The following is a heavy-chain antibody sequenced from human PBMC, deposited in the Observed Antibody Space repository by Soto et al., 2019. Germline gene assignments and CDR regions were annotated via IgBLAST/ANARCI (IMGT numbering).Heavy chain of an antibody. J-gene: IGHJ4*02. V-gene: IGHV3-30-3*01. Sequence: QVQLVESGGGVVQPGRSLRLSCAASGFTFSSYAMHWVRQAPGKGLEWVAVISYDGSNKYYADSVKGRFTISRDNSKNTLYLQMNSLRAEDTAVYYCARDGEDTAMGDWGQGTLVTVSS. D-gene: IGHD5-18*01. CDR2: ISYDGSNK. CDR1: GFTFSSYA. CDR3: ARDGEDTAMGD.